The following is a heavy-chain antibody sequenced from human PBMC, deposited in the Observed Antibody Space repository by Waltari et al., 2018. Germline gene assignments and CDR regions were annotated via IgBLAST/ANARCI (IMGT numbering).Heavy chain of an antibody. V-gene: IGHV3-23*03. Sequence: EVQLLESGGGLVQPGGSLRLSCAASGFTFSSYAMSWVRQAPGKGLGLVSVIYSGGSTYYADSVKGRFTISRDNSKNTLYLQMNSLRAEDTAVYYCAKVRSWSYYYYMDVWGKGTTVTVSS. D-gene: IGHD1-26*01. CDR3: AKVRSWSYYYYMDV. CDR1: GFTFSSYA. CDR2: IYSGGST. J-gene: IGHJ6*03.